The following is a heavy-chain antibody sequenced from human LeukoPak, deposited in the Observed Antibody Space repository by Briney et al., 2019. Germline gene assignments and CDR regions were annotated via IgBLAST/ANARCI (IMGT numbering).Heavy chain of an antibody. D-gene: IGHD5-18*01. CDR1: GFTFSSYA. J-gene: IGHJ4*02. CDR2: ISSSGSNT. Sequence: GGSLRLSCAASGFTFSSYAMSWVRQAPGKGLEWVSTISSSGSNTYYADSVKGRFTISRDNSKNTLYLQMNSLRAEDTAVYSCASRNTAMALDYWGQGTLVTVSS. CDR3: ASRNTAMALDY. V-gene: IGHV3-23*01.